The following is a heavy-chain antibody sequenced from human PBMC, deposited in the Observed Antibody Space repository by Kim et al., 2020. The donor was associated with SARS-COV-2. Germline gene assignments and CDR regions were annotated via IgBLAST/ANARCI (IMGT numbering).Heavy chain of an antibody. CDR3: AKDAGWEYNWFDP. D-gene: IGHD1-26*01. CDR2: ISSSGGPT. J-gene: IGHJ5*02. V-gene: IGHV3-23*01. CDR1: GFTFDNHA. Sequence: GGSLRLSCAASGFTFDNHAMNWVRQAPGKGLEWVSGISSSGGPTYYAESVGGRFTISRDNSKKTVDLQMDSLRDEDTALYYCAKDAGWEYNWFDPWGQGTLVTVSS.